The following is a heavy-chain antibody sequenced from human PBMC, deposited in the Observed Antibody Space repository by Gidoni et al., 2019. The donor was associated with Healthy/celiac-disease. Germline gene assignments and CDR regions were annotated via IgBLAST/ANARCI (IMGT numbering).Heavy chain of an antibody. CDR3: THRRIPGGYYYYAMDV. CDR1: GFALNTTGVG. V-gene: IGHV2-5*01. Sequence: QITLKESGPTLVKPTQTLTLTCTFSGFALNTTGVGVGWIRQPQGKALEWLALIYWNDDKRYSPSLKNRLIISKDTSKNQVVLKMTNMDPVDTATYYCTHRRIPGGYYYYAMDVWGQGTTVTVSS. D-gene: IGHD5-18*01. CDR2: IYWNDDK. J-gene: IGHJ6*02.